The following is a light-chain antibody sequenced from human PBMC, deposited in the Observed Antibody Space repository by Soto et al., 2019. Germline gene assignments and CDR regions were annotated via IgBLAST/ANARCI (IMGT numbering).Light chain of an antibody. Sequence: QSVLTQPPSVSGAPGQRVTISCTGSSSNIGAGSDVHWYQQLPGTAPKLLIYVNSNRPSGVPDRCSGSKSGTSASLAITGLQAEDEADYYCQSYDSSLSGVVFGGGTKLTVL. J-gene: IGLJ2*01. CDR2: VNS. V-gene: IGLV1-40*01. CDR3: QSYDSSLSGVV. CDR1: SSNIGAGSD.